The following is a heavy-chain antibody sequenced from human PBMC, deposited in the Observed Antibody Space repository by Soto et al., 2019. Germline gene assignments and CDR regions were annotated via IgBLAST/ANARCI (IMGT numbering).Heavy chain of an antibody. CDR3: TRDLDIAHRGYGQSHV. J-gene: IGHJ6*02. CDR2: VYFSGIT. D-gene: IGHD5-12*01. Sequence: SETLPLNCTISGGSISSYYWSWLRQRPGKGLEWIGYVYFSGITNYNPSLKSRVLISIDTSRNQFSLKLNSVTAADTAVYYCTRDLDIAHRGYGQSHVWGPGKTIT. CDR1: GGSISSYY. V-gene: IGHV4-59*13.